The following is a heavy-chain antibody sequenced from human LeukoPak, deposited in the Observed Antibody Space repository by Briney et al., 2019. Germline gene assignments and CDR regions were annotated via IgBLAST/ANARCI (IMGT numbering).Heavy chain of an antibody. J-gene: IGHJ3*02. CDR1: GFTFSSYA. CDR3: AKSQLAYCSGGSCFDAFDI. V-gene: IGHV3-23*01. Sequence: GGSLRLSCAASGFTFSSYAMSWVRQAPGKGLEWVSALSHSAYTTYYADSVKGRFTISRDNSKNTLYLQMNSLRAEDTAVYYCAKSQLAYCSGGSCFDAFDIWGQGTMVTVSS. CDR2: LSHSAYTT. D-gene: IGHD2-15*01.